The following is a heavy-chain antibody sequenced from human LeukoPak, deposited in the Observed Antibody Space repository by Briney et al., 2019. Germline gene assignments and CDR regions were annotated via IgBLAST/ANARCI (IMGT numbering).Heavy chain of an antibody. Sequence: GGSLRLSCAASGFTFSSYSMNWVRQAPGKGLEWISYISSSSTTIYYADSVKGRFTISRDNAKDSLYLQMNSLRAEDTAVYYCARDYEIYWGQGTLVTVSS. J-gene: IGHJ4*02. D-gene: IGHD5-12*01. CDR3: ARDYEIY. CDR2: ISSSSTTI. CDR1: GFTFSSYS. V-gene: IGHV3-48*04.